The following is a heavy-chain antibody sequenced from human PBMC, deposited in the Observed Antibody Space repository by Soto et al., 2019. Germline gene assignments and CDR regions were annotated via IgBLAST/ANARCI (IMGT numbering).Heavy chain of an antibody. D-gene: IGHD4-17*01. CDR3: TKLRVYGDVSHWYFDL. J-gene: IGHJ2*01. Sequence: EVQLLESGGGLVQPGGSLRLSCEASGFTFSGHGMTWVRQAPGKGLQWVASLRSNDNTAYADSVKGRFTISRDNSKNTLYLQMNSLRAEDTALYYCTKLRVYGDVSHWYFDLWGRGTPVTVSS. V-gene: IGHV3-23*01. CDR1: GFTFSGHG. CDR2: LRSNDNT.